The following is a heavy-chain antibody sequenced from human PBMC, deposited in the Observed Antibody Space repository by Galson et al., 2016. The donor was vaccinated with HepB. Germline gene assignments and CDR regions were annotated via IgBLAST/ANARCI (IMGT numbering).Heavy chain of an antibody. Sequence: SLRLSCAASGFSFSNYDMYWVRQAPGKGLEWVSSIYTAGDTYYEDSVEGRFTVSRENAKDSLYLHMNSLRAGDTAVYYCVRGSYSSDWYRTSAYDFSMDVWGKGTPVTVSS. D-gene: IGHD6-19*01. CDR3: VRGSYSSDWYRTSAYDFSMDV. CDR1: GFSFSNYD. J-gene: IGHJ6*04. CDR2: IYTAGDT. V-gene: IGHV3-13*01.